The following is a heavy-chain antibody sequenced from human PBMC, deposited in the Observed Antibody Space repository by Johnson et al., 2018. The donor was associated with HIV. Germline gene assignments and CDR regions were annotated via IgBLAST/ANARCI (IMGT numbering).Heavy chain of an antibody. V-gene: IGHV3-30*03. CDR1: GFTFSSYG. J-gene: IGHJ3*01. CDR2: ISYDGGSK. D-gene: IGHD3-10*01. CDR3: ARGVRGVIID. Sequence: QVQLVESGGGLVQPGGSLRLSCAASGFTFSSYGMHWVRRAPGKGLEWVAVISYDGGSKYYADSVKGRFTVSRDNSKNTLYLQINSLRPEDTAVYNCARGVRGVIIDWGQGTMVAVSS.